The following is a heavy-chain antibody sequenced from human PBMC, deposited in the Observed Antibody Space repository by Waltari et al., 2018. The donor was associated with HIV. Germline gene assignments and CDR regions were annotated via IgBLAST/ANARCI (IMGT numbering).Heavy chain of an antibody. Sequence: QVQLVESGGGLVKPGGSLRLPFAASGFTFSDNYMSWIRQAPGKGLEWVSYISSRCSTIYYADSVKGRFTISRDNAKNSLYLQMNSLRAEDTAVYYCARDHGDYRDFDYWGQGTLVTVSS. CDR3: ARDHGDYRDFDY. D-gene: IGHD4-17*01. CDR2: ISSRCSTI. CDR1: GFTFSDNY. J-gene: IGHJ4*02. V-gene: IGHV3-11*01.